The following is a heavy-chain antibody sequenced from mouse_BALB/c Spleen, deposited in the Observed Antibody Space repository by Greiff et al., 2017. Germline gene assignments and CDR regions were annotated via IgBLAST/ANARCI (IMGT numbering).Heavy chain of an antibody. Sequence: VQLQQSGAELAKPGASVKMSCKASGYTFTSYWMHWVKQRPGQGLEWIGYINPSTGYTEYNQKFKDKATLTADKSSSTAYMQLSSLTSEDSAVYYCARRGAGPYFDYWGQGTTLTVSS. J-gene: IGHJ2*01. CDR3: ARRGAGPYFDY. CDR1: GYTFTSYW. CDR2: INPSTGYT. V-gene: IGHV1-7*01.